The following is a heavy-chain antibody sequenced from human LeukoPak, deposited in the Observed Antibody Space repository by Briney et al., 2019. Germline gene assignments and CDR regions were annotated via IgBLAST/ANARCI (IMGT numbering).Heavy chain of an antibody. Sequence: GGSLRLSCAASGLTFSSYSMNWVRQAPGKGLEWVSSISSSSSYIYYADSVKGRFTISRDNAKNSLYLQMNSLRAEDTAVYYCARDRAAAGTDLDYWGQGTLVTVSS. D-gene: IGHD6-13*01. CDR3: ARDRAAAGTDLDY. CDR1: GLTFSSYS. J-gene: IGHJ4*02. V-gene: IGHV3-21*01. CDR2: ISSSSSYI.